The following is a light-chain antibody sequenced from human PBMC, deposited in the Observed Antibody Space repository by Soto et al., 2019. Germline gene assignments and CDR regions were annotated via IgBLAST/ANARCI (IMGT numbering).Light chain of an antibody. J-gene: IGKJ1*01. CDR1: QSVSTD. V-gene: IGKV3-20*01. CDR2: GAS. Sequence: EIVLTQSPGSLSLSPGDRATLSCRASQSVSTDLAWYQQKPGQAPRLLIYGASSRATGIPDRFRGSGSGTDFILTISRLEPEDFGVYHCQQYGDTPKTFGQGTKVEIK. CDR3: QQYGDTPKT.